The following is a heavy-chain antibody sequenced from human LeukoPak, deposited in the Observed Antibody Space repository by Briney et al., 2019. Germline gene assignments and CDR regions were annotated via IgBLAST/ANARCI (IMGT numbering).Heavy chain of an antibody. V-gene: IGHV3-74*01. Sequence: GGSLRLSCAASGFTFSSYWMHWVRQAPGKGLVWVSRINSDGSSTSYADSVKGRFTISRDNAKNTLYLQMNSLRAEDTAVYYCARDRGRDYDFWSGYSFAEYFQHWGQGTLVIVSS. CDR2: INSDGSST. CDR1: GFTFSSYW. CDR3: ARDRGRDYDFWSGYSFAEYFQH. J-gene: IGHJ1*01. D-gene: IGHD3-3*01.